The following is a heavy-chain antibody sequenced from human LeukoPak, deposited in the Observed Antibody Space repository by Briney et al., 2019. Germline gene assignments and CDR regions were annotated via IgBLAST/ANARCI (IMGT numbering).Heavy chain of an antibody. Sequence: GASVKVSCKASGYTFTSYVTHWVRQAPGQRLEWMGWINADNGNTKYSQKFQGRVTITRDTSANTAYMELSSLRSEDTAVYYCARSQLPYYYDNSDYHANWFDPWGQGTLVTVSS. CDR1: GYTFTSYV. CDR2: INADNGNT. V-gene: IGHV1-3*01. J-gene: IGHJ5*02. CDR3: ARSQLPYYYDNSDYHANWFDP. D-gene: IGHD3-22*01.